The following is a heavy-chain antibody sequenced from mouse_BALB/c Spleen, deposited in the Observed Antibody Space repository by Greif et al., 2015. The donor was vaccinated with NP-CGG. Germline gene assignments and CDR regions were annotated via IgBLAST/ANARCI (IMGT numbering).Heavy chain of an antibody. CDR1: GYTFTDYY. Sequence: LMESGPELVKPGASVKISCKASGYTFTDYYINWVKQKPGQGLEWIGWIYPGSGNTKYNEKFKGKATLTVDTSSSTAYMQLSSPTSEDTAVYFCARRTGTEAMDYWGQGTSVTVSS. D-gene: IGHD4-1*01. CDR2: IYPGSGNT. CDR3: ARRTGTEAMDY. J-gene: IGHJ4*01. V-gene: IGHV1-84*02.